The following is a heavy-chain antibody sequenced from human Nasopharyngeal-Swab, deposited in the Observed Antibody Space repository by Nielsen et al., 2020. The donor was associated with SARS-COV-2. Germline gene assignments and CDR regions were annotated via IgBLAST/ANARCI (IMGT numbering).Heavy chain of an antibody. Sequence: ASVKVSCKASGYTFTSYAMHWVRQAPGQRLEWMGWINAGNGNTKYSQKFQGRVTMTEDTSTDTGYMELSSLRSEDTAVYYCATVPPRGYCSSTSCYPSLDYWGQGTLVTVSS. CDR2: INAGNGNT. D-gene: IGHD2-2*01. V-gene: IGHV1-3*01. CDR3: ATVPPRGYCSSTSCYPSLDY. J-gene: IGHJ4*02. CDR1: GYTFTSYA.